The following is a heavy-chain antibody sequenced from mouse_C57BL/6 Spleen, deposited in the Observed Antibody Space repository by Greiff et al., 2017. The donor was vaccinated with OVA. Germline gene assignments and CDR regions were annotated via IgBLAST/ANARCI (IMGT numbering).Heavy chain of an antibody. V-gene: IGHV1-82*01. CDR3: AREETTVGYFDV. Sequence: VQLQQSGPELVKPGASVKISCKASGYAFSSSWMNWVKQRPGKGLEWIGRIYPGDGDTNYNGKFKGKATLTADKSSSTAYMQLSSLTSEDSAVYFCAREETTVGYFDVWGTGTTVTVSS. D-gene: IGHD1-1*01. CDR1: GYAFSSSW. J-gene: IGHJ1*03. CDR2: IYPGDGDT.